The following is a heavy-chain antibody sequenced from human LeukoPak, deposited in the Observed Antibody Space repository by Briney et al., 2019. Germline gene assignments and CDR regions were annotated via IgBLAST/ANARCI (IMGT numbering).Heavy chain of an antibody. Sequence: SETLSLTCTVSGGSISSYYWSWIRQPPGKGLEWIGYIYYSGSTNYNSSLKSRVTISVDTSNNQFPLKLSSVTAADTAVYYCARDASNWNDVGYFDYWGQGTLVTVSS. CDR1: GGSISSYY. V-gene: IGHV4-59*01. D-gene: IGHD1-20*01. J-gene: IGHJ4*02. CDR2: IYYSGST. CDR3: ARDASNWNDVGYFDY.